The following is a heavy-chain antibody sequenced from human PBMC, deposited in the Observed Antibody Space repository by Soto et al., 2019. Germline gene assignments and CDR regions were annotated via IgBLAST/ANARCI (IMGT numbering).Heavy chain of an antibody. J-gene: IGHJ4*02. CDR3: ARAQRDYYDSSGYRTPFDY. D-gene: IGHD3-22*01. V-gene: IGHV1-69*13. CDR1: GGTFSNYA. CDR2: IIPIFGTA. Sequence: GASVKVSCKASGGTFSNYAISWVRQAPGQGLEWMGGIIPIFGTANYAQKFQGRVTITADESTSTAYMELSSLRSEDTAVYYCARAQRDYYDSSGYRTPFDYWGQGTLVTVSS.